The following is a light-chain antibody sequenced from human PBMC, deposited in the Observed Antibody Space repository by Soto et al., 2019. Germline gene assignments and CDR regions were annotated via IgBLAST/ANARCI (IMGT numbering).Light chain of an antibody. CDR2: AAS. J-gene: IGKJ3*01. CDR1: QTISSY. V-gene: IGKV1-39*01. CDR3: QQSYSTPQFT. Sequence: DIQMTQFPSSLSASVVDRFTITCLASQTISSYLHWYQLKPGQAPKLLIYAASSLQSGVPSRFSGSGSGTDFTLTISSLQPEDFATYYCQQSYSTPQFTFGPGTKVDIK.